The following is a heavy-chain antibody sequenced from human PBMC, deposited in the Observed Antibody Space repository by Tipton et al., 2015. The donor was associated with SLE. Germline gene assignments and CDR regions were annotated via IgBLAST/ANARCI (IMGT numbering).Heavy chain of an antibody. Sequence: SLRLSCAASGFTFSSYSMNWVRQAPGKGLEWVSSISSSSSYIYYADSVKGRFTISRDNAKNSLYLQMNSLRAEDTAVYYCARDWDIVVVPAARYYYYGMDVWGQGTTVTVSS. V-gene: IGHV3-21*01. CDR3: ARDWDIVVVPAARYYYYGMDV. CDR2: ISSSSSYI. D-gene: IGHD2-2*01. J-gene: IGHJ6*02. CDR1: GFTFSSYS.